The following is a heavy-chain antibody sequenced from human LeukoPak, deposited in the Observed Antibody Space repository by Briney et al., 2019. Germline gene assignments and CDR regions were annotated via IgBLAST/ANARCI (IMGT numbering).Heavy chain of an antibody. V-gene: IGHV3-33*08. CDR2: IWYDGSNK. Sequence: GGSLRLSCAASGFTFSSYGMHWVRQAPGKGLEWVALIWYDGSNKYYADSVRGRFTISRDNSKNTLSLQMNSLRAEDTAVYYCARAGVGAIYYFDYWGQGTLVTVPS. D-gene: IGHD1-26*01. CDR1: GFTFSSYG. J-gene: IGHJ4*02. CDR3: ARAGVGAIYYFDY.